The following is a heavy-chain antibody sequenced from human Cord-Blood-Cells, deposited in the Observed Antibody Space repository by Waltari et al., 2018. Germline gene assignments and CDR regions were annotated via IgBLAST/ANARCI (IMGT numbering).Heavy chain of an antibody. CDR3: ATDASGDDY. CDR1: GYTLTELS. Sequence: QVQLVQSGAEGKKPGASVKVSCEVSGYTLTELSMHWVRQAPGKGLEWRGGVDHEDGETIYAQKFQGRVTMTEDTSTDTAYTELSSLRSEDTAVYYCATDASGDDYWGQGTLVTVSS. D-gene: IGHD5-12*01. CDR2: VDHEDGET. J-gene: IGHJ4*02. V-gene: IGHV1-24*01.